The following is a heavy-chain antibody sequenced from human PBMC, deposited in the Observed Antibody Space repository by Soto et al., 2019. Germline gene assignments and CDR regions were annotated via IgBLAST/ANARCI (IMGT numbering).Heavy chain of an antibody. J-gene: IGHJ6*02. V-gene: IGHV1-46*01. D-gene: IGHD5-12*01. CDR3: AGDRAYGGYSGHVMDGMDV. CDR1: GYTFTSYY. Sequence: QVQLVQSGAEVKKPGALVKVSCKASGYTFTSYYMHWVRQAPGQGLEWMGIINPSCGSTSYAQKVQRRVTMTKDTSTSTVYMELSSLRSEDTAVYYCAGDRAYGGYSGHVMDGMDVRGQGTTVTVSS. CDR2: INPSCGST.